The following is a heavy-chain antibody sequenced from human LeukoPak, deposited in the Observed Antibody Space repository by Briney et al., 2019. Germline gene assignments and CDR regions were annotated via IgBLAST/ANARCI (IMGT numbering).Heavy chain of an antibody. Sequence: ASVKVSCKASGYTFTGYYMHWVRQAPGQGLEWMGWINPNSGGTNYAQKFQGRVTMTRDTSISTAYMELSRLRSDDTAVYYCARVEFLNYYGSGNYLGWFDPWGQGTLVTVSS. CDR2: INPNSGGT. D-gene: IGHD3-10*01. CDR3: ARVEFLNYYGSGNYLGWFDP. J-gene: IGHJ5*02. V-gene: IGHV1-2*02. CDR1: GYTFTGYY.